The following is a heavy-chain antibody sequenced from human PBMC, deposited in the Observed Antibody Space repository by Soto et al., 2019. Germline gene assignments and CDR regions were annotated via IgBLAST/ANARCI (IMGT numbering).Heavy chain of an antibody. CDR3: VRGKDGRRAGTYYFDMDV. CDR1: GYTFTSYA. D-gene: IGHD1-1*01. V-gene: IGHV1-3*01. J-gene: IGHJ6*03. Sequence: ASVKVSCKASGYTFTSYAMHWVRQAPGQRLEWMGWINAGNGNTKYSQKFQGRVTITRDTSASTAYMELSSLRSEDTAVYYCVRGKDGRRAGTYYFDMDVWGKGTTVTVSS. CDR2: INAGNGNT.